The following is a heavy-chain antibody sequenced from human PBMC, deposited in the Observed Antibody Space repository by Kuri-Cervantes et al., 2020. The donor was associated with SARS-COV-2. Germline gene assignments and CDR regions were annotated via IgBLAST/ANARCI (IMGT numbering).Heavy chain of an antibody. J-gene: IGHJ2*01. Sequence: SETLSLTCAVYGGSFSGYYWSWIRQPPGKGLEWIGEINHSGSTNYNPSLKSRVTISVDPSKNQFSLKLSSVTAADTAVYYCASMSSSWFGDYWYFDLWGRGTLVTVSS. CDR3: ASMSSSWFGDYWYFDL. CDR2: INHSGST. V-gene: IGHV4-34*01. CDR1: GGSFSGYY. D-gene: IGHD6-13*01.